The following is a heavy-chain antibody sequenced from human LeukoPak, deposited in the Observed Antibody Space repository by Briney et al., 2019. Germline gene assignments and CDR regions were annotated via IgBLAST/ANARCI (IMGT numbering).Heavy chain of an antibody. CDR2: ISAYNGNT. J-gene: IGHJ4*02. CDR1: GGSFSNNV. CDR3: ARGVDDY. Sequence: ASVKVSCKASGGSFSNNVITWVRQAPGQGLEWMGWISAYNGNTNYAQKLQGRVTMTTDTSTSTAYMELRSLRSDDTAVYYCARGVDDYWGQGTLVTVSS. V-gene: IGHV1-18*01.